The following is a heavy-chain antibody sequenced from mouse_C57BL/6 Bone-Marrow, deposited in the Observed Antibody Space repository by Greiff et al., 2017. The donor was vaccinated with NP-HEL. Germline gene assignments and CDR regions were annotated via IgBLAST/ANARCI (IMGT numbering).Heavy chain of an antibody. J-gene: IGHJ1*03. D-gene: IGHD3-1*01. Sequence: QVQLKQPGAELVMPGASVKLSCKASGYTFTSYWMHWVKQRPGQGLEWIGEIDPSDSYTNYNQKFKGKSTLTVDKSSSTAYMQLSSLTSEDSAVYYCASRGNWYFDVWGTGTTVTVSS. CDR3: ASRGNWYFDV. V-gene: IGHV1-69*01. CDR2: IDPSDSYT. CDR1: GYTFTSYW.